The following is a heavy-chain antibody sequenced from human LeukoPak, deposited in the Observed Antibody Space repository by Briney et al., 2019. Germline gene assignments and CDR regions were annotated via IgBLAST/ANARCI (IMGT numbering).Heavy chain of an antibody. CDR2: ISAYNGNT. V-gene: IGHV1-18*01. Sequence: ASVKVSCKASGGTFSSYAISWVRQAPGQGLEWMGWISAYNGNTNYAQKLQGRVTMTTDTSTSTAYMELRSLRSDDTAVYYCARYISNAFDIWGQGTMVTVSS. J-gene: IGHJ3*02. CDR1: GGTFSSYA. CDR3: ARYISNAFDI. D-gene: IGHD1-14*01.